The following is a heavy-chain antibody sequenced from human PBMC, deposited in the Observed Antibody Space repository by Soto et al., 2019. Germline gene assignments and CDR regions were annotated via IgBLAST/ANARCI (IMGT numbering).Heavy chain of an antibody. J-gene: IGHJ4*02. V-gene: IGHV3-33*01. CDR2: IWYDGSNK. CDR3: ASCHDYGDHAADY. CDR1: GFTFSNYA. D-gene: IGHD4-17*01. Sequence: SGGGVVQPGRSLRLSCTASGFTFSNYAMHWVRQAPGKGLEWVAVIWYDGSNKYYADSVKGRFTISRDNSKNTLYLQMNSLRAEDTAVYYCASCHDYGDHAADYWGQGTLVTVSS.